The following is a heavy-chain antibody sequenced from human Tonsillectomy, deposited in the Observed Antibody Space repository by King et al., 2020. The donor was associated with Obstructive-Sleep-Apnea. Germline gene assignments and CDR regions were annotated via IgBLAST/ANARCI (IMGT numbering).Heavy chain of an antibody. CDR3: ARHGGTFDY. J-gene: IGHJ4*02. D-gene: IGHD4-23*01. CDR1: GGSISTYY. V-gene: IGHV4-59*01. Sequence: VQLQESGPGLVKPSETLSLTCTVSGGSISTYYWSWIRQPPGKGLEVIGYIYYSGSTNYNPSLKSRVTISVDTSKNQFSLNLSSVAAADTAVYYCARHGGTFDYWGQGTLVTVSS. CDR2: IYYSGST.